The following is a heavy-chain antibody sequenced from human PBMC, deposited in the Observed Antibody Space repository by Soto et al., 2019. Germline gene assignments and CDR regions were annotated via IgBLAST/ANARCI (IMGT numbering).Heavy chain of an antibody. CDR2: INHSGST. CDR3: ASLSRPPRRITGTTWYYYYYMDV. Sequence: SETLSLTCAVYGGSFSGYYWSWIRQPPGKGLEWIGEINHSGSTNYNPSLKSRVTISVDTSKNQFSLKLSSVTAADTAVYYCASLSRPPRRITGTTWYYYYYMDVWGKGTTVTVSS. D-gene: IGHD1-20*01. J-gene: IGHJ6*03. CDR1: GGSFSGYY. V-gene: IGHV4-34*01.